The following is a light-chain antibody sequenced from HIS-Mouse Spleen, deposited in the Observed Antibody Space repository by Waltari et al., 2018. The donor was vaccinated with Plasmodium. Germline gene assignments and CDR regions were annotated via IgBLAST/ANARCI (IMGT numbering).Light chain of an antibody. CDR3: QSADSSGTYVV. CDR2: KDS. CDR1: AVPKQY. J-gene: IGLJ2*01. V-gene: IGLV3-25*03. Sequence: SYELTQPPSVSVSPGQTARITCSGDAVPKQYAYWYQQKPGQAPVLGIYKDSERPSGIPERFSGSSSGTTVTLTISGVQAEDEADYYCQSADSSGTYVVFGGGTKLTVL.